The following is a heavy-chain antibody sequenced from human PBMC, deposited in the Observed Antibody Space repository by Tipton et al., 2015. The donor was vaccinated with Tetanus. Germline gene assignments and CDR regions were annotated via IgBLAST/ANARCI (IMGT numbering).Heavy chain of an antibody. V-gene: IGHV4-59*04. CDR3: ARRNTHADAFDF. J-gene: IGHJ3*01. CDR2: AFYSGSS. Sequence: GLVKPSETLSLTCTVSGGSISDYYWSWIRQPPGKGLEWIGSAFYSGSSFYNPSLKSRVTMSADTSKNQFSLKVGSVTAADTALYYCARRNTHADAFDFWGQGTMVTVSS. D-gene: IGHD4-11*01. CDR1: GGSISDYY.